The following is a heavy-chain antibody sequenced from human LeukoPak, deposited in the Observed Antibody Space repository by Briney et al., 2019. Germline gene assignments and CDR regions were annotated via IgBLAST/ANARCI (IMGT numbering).Heavy chain of an antibody. CDR2: IYHSGST. CDR1: GYSISSGYY. V-gene: IGHV4-38-2*02. D-gene: IGHD6-19*01. J-gene: IGHJ5*02. Sequence: SETLSLTCTVSGYSISSGYYWGWIRQPPGKGLEWIGSIYHSGSTYYNPSLKSRVTISVDTSKNQFSLKLSSVTAADTAVYYCARPARIAVAGNWFDPWGQGTLVTVSS. CDR3: ARPARIAVAGNWFDP.